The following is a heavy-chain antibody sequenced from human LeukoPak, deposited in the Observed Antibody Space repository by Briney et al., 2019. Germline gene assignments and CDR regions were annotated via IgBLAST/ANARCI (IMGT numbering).Heavy chain of an antibody. CDR1: GGSISSGGYS. V-gene: IGHV4-30-2*01. CDR2: IHHSGST. J-gene: IGHJ6*02. CDR3: ARVGGYCSGGSCYSDYYGMDV. Sequence: PSETLSLTCAVSGGSISSGGYSWSWIRQPPGKGLEWIGYIHHSGSTYYNPSLKSRVTISVDRSKNQFSLKLSSVTAADTAVYYCARVGGYCSGGSCYSDYYGMDVWGQGTTVTVSS. D-gene: IGHD2-15*01.